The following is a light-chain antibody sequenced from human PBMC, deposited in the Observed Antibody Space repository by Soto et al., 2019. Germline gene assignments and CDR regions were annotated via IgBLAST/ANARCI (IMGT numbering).Light chain of an antibody. J-gene: IGLJ1*01. Sequence: QSVLTQPASMSGSPGQSITISCTGTSSDVGGYDYVSWYQQHPGKAPKLMIYEVSNRPSGVSNRFSGSKSGNTASLTISGLQAEDEADYYCSSYTSSSTAIVFGTGTKVTVL. V-gene: IGLV2-14*01. CDR2: EVS. CDR3: SSYTSSSTAIV. CDR1: SSDVGGYDY.